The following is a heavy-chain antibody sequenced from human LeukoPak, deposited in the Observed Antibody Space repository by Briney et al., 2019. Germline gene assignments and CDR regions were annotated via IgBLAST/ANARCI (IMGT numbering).Heavy chain of an antibody. J-gene: IGHJ4*02. CDR2: IYPNTGGT. D-gene: IGHD1-1*01. CDR3: AREPGTATGY. V-gene: IGHV1-2*02. Sequence: ASVKVSCKPSGYTFTGYYLHGVRQAPGQGHEWMGWIYPNTGGTKSTQKFQGRVSMTRDTAISTAYMEINRLTSDDTAVYYCAREPGTATGYWGQGTLVTVSP. CDR1: GYTFTGYY.